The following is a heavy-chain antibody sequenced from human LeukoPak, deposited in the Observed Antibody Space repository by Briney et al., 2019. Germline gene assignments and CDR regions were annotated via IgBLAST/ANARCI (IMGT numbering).Heavy chain of an antibody. CDR3: AREKYYDFWSGYYTVAPLDY. CDR2: INPNSGGT. D-gene: IGHD3-3*01. CDR1: GYTFTGYY. J-gene: IGHJ4*02. Sequence: GASVKVSCKASGYTFTGYYMHWVRQAPGQGLEWMGWINPNSGGTNYAQKFQGRVTMTRDTSTSTVYMELSSLRSEDTAVYYCAREKYYDFWSGYYTVAPLDYWGQGTLVTVSS. V-gene: IGHV1-2*02.